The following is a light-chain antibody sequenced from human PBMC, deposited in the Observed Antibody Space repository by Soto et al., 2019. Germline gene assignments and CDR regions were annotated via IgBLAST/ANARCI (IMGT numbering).Light chain of an antibody. V-gene: IGKV1-5*01. CDR3: LQHNSYPRT. CDR1: QSISSW. CDR2: DAS. J-gene: IGKJ1*01. Sequence: DIQMTQSPSTLSASVGDRVTITCRASQSISSWLAWYQQKPGKAPKLLIFDASSLESGTPSRFSGSGSGTEFTLTISSLQPEDFATYYCLQHNSYPRTFGQGTKVDI.